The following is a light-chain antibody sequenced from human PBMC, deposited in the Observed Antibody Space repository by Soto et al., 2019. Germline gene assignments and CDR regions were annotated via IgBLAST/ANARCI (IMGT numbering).Light chain of an antibody. CDR2: EVS. CDR3: CSYTGSGTLYV. Sequence: QSALTQPASVSGSPGQSITISCAGTSSDVGSYNYVSWYQQHPGKAPKLMIYEVSNRPSGVSSRFSGSKSGNTASLTISGLQTEDEAAYYCCSYTGSGTLYVFGTGTKVTVL. V-gene: IGLV2-14*01. CDR1: SSDVGSYNY. J-gene: IGLJ1*01.